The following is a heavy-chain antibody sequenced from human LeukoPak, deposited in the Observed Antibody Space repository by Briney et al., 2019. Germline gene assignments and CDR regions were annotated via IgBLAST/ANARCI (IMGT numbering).Heavy chain of an antibody. CDR3: ARERYGSGRSGLVV. CDR2: IWYDGSNK. D-gene: IGHD3-3*01. Sequence: PGGSLRLSCAASGFTFSSYGMHWVRQAPGKGLEWVAVIWYDGSNKYYADSVKGRFTISRDNSKNTLYLQMNSLRAEDTAVYYCARERYGSGRSGLVVWGQGTTVTVSS. CDR1: GFTFSSYG. J-gene: IGHJ6*02. V-gene: IGHV3-33*08.